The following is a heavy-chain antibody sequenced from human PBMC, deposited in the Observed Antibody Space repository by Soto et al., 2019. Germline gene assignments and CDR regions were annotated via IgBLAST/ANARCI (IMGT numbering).Heavy chain of an antibody. Sequence: GGSLRLSCAASGFTFSSYAMSWVRQAPGKGLEWVSAISGSGGSTYYADSVKGRFTISRDNSKNTLYLQMNSLRAEDTAVYYCAKDRASLIAVANAFDIWGQGTMVTVS. J-gene: IGHJ3*02. CDR1: GFTFSSYA. D-gene: IGHD6-19*01. CDR2: ISGSGGST. CDR3: AKDRASLIAVANAFDI. V-gene: IGHV3-23*01.